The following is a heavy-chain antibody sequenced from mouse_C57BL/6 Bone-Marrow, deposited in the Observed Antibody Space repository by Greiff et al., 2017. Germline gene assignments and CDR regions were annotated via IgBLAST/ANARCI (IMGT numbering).Heavy chain of an antibody. CDR2: ISYDGSN. CDR3: ASRK. CDR1: GYSITSGYY. J-gene: IGHJ4*01. Sequence: DVKLQESGPGLVKPSQSLSLTCSVTGYSITSGYYWNWIRQFPGNKLEWMGYISYDGSNNYNPSLKNRISITRDTSKNQFFLKLNSVKTEDTATYYCASRKWGQGTSVTVSS. V-gene: IGHV3-6*01.